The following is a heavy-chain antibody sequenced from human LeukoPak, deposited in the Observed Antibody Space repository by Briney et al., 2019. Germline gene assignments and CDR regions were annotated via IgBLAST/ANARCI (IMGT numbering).Heavy chain of an antibody. D-gene: IGHD6-19*01. CDR1: GGSISSGYY. J-gene: IGHJ4*02. CDR2: IYHSGST. CDR3: ARRSSGWYGDLFDY. V-gene: IGHV4-38-2*02. Sequence: PSQTLSLTCTVAGGSISSGYYWGWIRQPPGKGLEWIGSIYHSGSTYYNPSLKSRVTISVDTSKNQFSLKLSSVTAADTAVYYCARRSSGWYGDLFDYWGQGTLVTVSS.